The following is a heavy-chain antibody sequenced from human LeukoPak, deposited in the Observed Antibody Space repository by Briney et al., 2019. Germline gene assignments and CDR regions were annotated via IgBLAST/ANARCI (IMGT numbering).Heavy chain of an antibody. CDR3: VRTFYRSNIAQHYFGLDV. V-gene: IGHV4-34*01. D-gene: IGHD2/OR15-2a*01. Sequence: PSETLALTCAVSGESFNAFYWTWVRQPPGKGLEWIGEINYSGNTNANPSLKSRITIFVDTPKNQVFLNLTSVTAADTAIYYCVRTFYRSNIAQHYFGLDVWGRGTTVTVSS. CDR2: INYSGNT. CDR1: GESFNAFY. J-gene: IGHJ6*02.